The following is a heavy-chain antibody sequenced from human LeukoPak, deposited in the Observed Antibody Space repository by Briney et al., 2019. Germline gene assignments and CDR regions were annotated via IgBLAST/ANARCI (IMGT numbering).Heavy chain of an antibody. CDR2: ISSSSSYI. D-gene: IGHD1-26*01. Sequence: GGSLRLSCAASGFTFSSYSMNWVRQAPGKGLGWVSSISSSSSYIYYADSVKGRFTISRDNAKNSLYLQMNSLRAEDTAVYYCARAARVGAAYYFDYWGQGTLVTVSS. J-gene: IGHJ4*02. CDR1: GFTFSSYS. V-gene: IGHV3-21*01. CDR3: ARAARVGAAYYFDY.